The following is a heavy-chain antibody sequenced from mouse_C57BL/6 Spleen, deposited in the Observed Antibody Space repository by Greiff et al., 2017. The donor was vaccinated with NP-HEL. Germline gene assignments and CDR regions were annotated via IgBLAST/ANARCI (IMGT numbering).Heavy chain of an antibody. Sequence: EVQLQQSGAELVRPGASVKLSCTASGFNIKDDYMHWVKQRPEQGLEWIGWIDPENGDTEYASKFQGKATITADTSSNTAYLQLSSLTSEDTAVYYCTTGWLLLLDYWGQGTTLTVSS. J-gene: IGHJ2*01. CDR1: GFNIKDDY. CDR3: TTGWLLLLDY. CDR2: IDPENGDT. D-gene: IGHD2-3*01. V-gene: IGHV14-4*01.